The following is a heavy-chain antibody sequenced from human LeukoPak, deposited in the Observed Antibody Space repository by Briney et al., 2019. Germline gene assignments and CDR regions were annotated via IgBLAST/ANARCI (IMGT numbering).Heavy chain of an antibody. CDR1: GFTFSSYA. V-gene: IGHV3-23*01. CDR3: AKTQSSDIVVVPAAMPFDY. CDR2: ISGSGGST. J-gene: IGHJ4*02. Sequence: GGSLILSCAASGFTFSSYAMSWVRQAPGKGLEWVSAISGSGGSTYYADSVRGRFTVSRDNSKNTLYLQMNSLRAEDTAVYYCAKTQSSDIVVVPAAMPFDYWGQGTLVTVSS. D-gene: IGHD2-2*01.